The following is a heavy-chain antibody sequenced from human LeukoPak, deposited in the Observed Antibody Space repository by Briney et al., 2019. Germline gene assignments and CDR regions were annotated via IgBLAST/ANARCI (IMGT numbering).Heavy chain of an antibody. J-gene: IGHJ4*02. V-gene: IGHV3-20*04. CDR3: AREVPPVAKYYFDY. CDR1: GFTFDDYG. D-gene: IGHD2-2*01. CDR2: INWNGGST. Sequence: GGSLRLSCADSGFTFDDYGMSWVRQAPGKGLEWASGINWNGGSTGYADSVKGRFTISRDNAKNSLYLQMNSLRAEDTALYYCAREVPPVAKYYFDYWGQGTLVTVSS.